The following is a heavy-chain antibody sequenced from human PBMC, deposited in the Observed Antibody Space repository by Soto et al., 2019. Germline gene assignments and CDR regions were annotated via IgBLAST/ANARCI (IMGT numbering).Heavy chain of an antibody. CDR1: GGIFSTYA. D-gene: IGHD3-10*01. V-gene: IGHV1-69*01. Sequence: QVQLVQSGAEVKKPGSSVKVSCKASGGIFSTYAISWLRQAPGQGLEWMGGIIPLFGTPNYAQRVQGRVTITAAESTSTAYMALSRLRSEDTAVYYCARDRDDYGSGNYYNRIDFWGQGTLVTVSS. CDR2: IIPLFGTP. CDR3: ARDRDDYGSGNYYNRIDF. J-gene: IGHJ4*02.